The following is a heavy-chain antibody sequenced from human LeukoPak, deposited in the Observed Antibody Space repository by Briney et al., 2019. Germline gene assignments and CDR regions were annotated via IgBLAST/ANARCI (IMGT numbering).Heavy chain of an antibody. D-gene: IGHD3-22*01. Sequence: ASVKVSCKASGCTFTSYYMHWVRQAPGQGLEWMGIINPSGGSTSYAQKFQGRVTMTRDTSTSTVYMELSSLRSEDTAVYYCARAMSSGYYPYYFDYWGQGTLVTVSS. CDR2: INPSGGST. V-gene: IGHV1-46*01. CDR1: GCTFTSYY. CDR3: ARAMSSGYYPYYFDY. J-gene: IGHJ4*02.